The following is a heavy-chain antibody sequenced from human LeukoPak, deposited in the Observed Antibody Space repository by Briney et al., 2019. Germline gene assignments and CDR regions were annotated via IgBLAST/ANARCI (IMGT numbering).Heavy chain of an antibody. D-gene: IGHD3-22*01. CDR2: TRNKANSYTT. CDR3: ARGSGSDYYDSSGYQHAFDI. J-gene: IGHJ3*02. Sequence: GGSLRLPCAASGFTFSDHYMDWVRQAPGKGLEWVGRTRNKANSYTTEYAASVKGRFTISRDDSKNSLYLQMNSLKTEDTAVYYCARGSGSDYYDSSGYQHAFDIWGQGTMVTVSS. CDR1: GFTFSDHY. V-gene: IGHV3-72*01.